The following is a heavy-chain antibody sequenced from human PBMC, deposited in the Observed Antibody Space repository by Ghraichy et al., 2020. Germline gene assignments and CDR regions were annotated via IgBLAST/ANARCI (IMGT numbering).Heavy chain of an antibody. Sequence: SETLSLTCTVSGGSISSYYWSWIRQPPGKGLEWIGYIYYSGSTNYNPSLKSRVTISVDTSKNQFSLKLSSVTAADTAVYYCARIQPGSSYFDYWGQGTLVTVSS. CDR2: IYYSGST. D-gene: IGHD5-18*01. J-gene: IGHJ4*02. CDR3: ARIQPGSSYFDY. V-gene: IGHV4-59*01. CDR1: GGSISSYY.